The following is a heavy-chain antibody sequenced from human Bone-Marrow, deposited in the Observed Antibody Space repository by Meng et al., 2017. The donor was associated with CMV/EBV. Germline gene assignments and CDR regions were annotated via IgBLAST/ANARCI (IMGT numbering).Heavy chain of an antibody. D-gene: IGHD3-3*01. J-gene: IGHJ4*02. CDR3: ARDMYDFWSCYAY. CDR2: IYSGGST. Sequence: GESLKISCAASGFTVSSNYMSWVRQAPGKGLEWVSVIYSGGSTYYADSVKGRFTISRDNSKNTLYLQMNSLRAEDTAVYYCARDMYDFWSCYAYWGQGTLVTVSS. V-gene: IGHV3-53*01. CDR1: GFTVSSNY.